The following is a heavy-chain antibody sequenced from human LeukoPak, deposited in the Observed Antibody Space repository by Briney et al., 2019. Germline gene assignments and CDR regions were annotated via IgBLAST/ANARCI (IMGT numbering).Heavy chain of an antibody. V-gene: IGHV4-34*01. Sequence: PSGTLSLTCAVSGVSLDDYYWSWVRQTPGKGLEWIGEINHSGYTNDSPSLKSRVTLSIDTSRKQFSLNLRSVTVADAGIYYCTRMTTGHDYWGQGTLVTVSS. D-gene: IGHD4-17*01. CDR2: INHSGYT. CDR3: TRMTTGHDY. J-gene: IGHJ4*02. CDR1: GVSLDDYY.